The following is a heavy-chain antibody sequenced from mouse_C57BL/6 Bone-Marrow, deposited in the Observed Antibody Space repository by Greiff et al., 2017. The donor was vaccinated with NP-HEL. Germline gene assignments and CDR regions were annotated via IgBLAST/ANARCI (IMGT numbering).Heavy chain of an antibody. V-gene: IGHV1-15*01. D-gene: IGHD4-1*01. CDR2: IDPETGGT. CDR1: GYTFNDYE. CDR3: TRERREFWDFHYVDY. Sequence: VQRVESGAELVRPGASVTLSCKASGYTFNDYEMHWVKQTPVHGLEWIGAIDPETGGTAYNQTFKGKAILTADKSSSTAYMELRSLTSEDSAVYYCTRERREFWDFHYVDYWGQGTTLTVSS. J-gene: IGHJ2*01.